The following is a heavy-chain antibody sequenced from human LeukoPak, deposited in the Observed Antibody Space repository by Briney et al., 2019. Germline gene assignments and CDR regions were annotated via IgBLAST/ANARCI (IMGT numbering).Heavy chain of an antibody. J-gene: IGHJ4*02. CDR2: IDSSGGT. CDR1: GASISNYQ. D-gene: IGHD4-11*01. CDR3: VRDGYSTAWGYYSDS. Sequence: SETLSLTCTVSGASISNYQWIWIRQTAGKRLEWIGHIDSSGGTYYNPSLKSGVTMSVDTSKNQVFVKLTSVTAADTAVYYCVRDGYSTAWGYYSDSWGQGILVTVSS. V-gene: IGHV4-4*07.